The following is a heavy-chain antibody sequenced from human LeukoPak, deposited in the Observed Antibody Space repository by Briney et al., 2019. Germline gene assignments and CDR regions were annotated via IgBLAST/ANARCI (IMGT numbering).Heavy chain of an antibody. CDR2: IYYSGST. D-gene: IGHD5-18*01. V-gene: IGHV4-39*07. Sequence: SETLSLTCTVSGGSISSSSYYWGWIRQPPGKGLEWIGSIYYSGSTYYNPSLKSRVTISVDTSKNQFSLKLSSVTAADTAVYYCARAKGGYSYGSYDYYYYMDVWGKGTTVTVSS. CDR1: GGSISSSSYY. J-gene: IGHJ6*03. CDR3: ARAKGGYSYGSYDYYYYMDV.